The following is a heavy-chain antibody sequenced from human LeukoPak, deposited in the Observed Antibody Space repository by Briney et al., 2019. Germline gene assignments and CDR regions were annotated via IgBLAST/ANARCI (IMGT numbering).Heavy chain of an antibody. CDR3: ANSRDIVVVPAASGIDY. V-gene: IGHV3-30-3*01. J-gene: IGHJ4*02. CDR2: ISYEGSNK. CDR1: GFTFSSYA. Sequence: PGGSLRLSCAASGFTFSSYAMHWVRQAPGKGLEWVAVISYEGSNKYYADSVKGRFTISRDNSKNTLYLQMNSLRAEDTAVYYCANSRDIVVVPAASGIDYWGQGTLVTVSS. D-gene: IGHD2-2*01.